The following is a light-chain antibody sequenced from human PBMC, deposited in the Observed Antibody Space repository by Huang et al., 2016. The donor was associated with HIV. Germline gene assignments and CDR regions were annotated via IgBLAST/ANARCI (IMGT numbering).Light chain of an antibody. Sequence: DVVMTQSPLSLPVNPGEPASISCRSSQSVLHSNGDKYLNWYMQKPGQSPQLLIYLTSNRGAGVPDKFNGSGSDTDFTLKINRVEAADVGVYYCMQTLKTPPYTFGQGTKLEIK. CDR1: QSVLHSNGDKY. V-gene: IGKV2-28*01. CDR3: MQTLKTPPYT. J-gene: IGKJ2*01. CDR2: LTS.